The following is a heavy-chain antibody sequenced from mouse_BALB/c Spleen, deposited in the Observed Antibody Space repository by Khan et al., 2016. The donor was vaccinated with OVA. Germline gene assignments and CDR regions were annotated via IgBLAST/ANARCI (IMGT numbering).Heavy chain of an antibody. CDR1: GHTFTKYG. V-gene: IGHV9-3-1*01. Sequence: QIQLVQSGPELKKPGETVKISCKSSGHTFTKYGMNWVKQTPGKGLKWMGCINTYTGEPTYADDFNGRFAFSLEASASTAYLQINNLKNEDTATDFCARTTCLYYVMDDWGQGTSVIVSS. CDR3: ARTTCLYYVMDD. CDR2: INTYTGEP. J-gene: IGHJ4*01.